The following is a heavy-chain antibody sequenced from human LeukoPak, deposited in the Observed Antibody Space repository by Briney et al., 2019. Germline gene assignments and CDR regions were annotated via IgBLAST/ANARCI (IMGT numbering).Heavy chain of an antibody. CDR2: ISSDGSNK. Sequence: GRSLRLSCAASGFTFSSYVMHWVRQAPGKGLEWVAVISSDGSNKYYADSVKGRFTISRDNSKNTLYLQMNSLRAEDTAVYYCAKLAAAPRIYYYYCGMDVWGQGTTVTVSS. CDR3: AKLAAAPRIYYYYCGMDV. V-gene: IGHV3-30*18. D-gene: IGHD6-13*01. CDR1: GFTFSSYV. J-gene: IGHJ6*02.